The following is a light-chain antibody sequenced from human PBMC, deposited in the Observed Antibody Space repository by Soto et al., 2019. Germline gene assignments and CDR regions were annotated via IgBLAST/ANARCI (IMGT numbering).Light chain of an antibody. V-gene: IGKV4-1*01. Sequence: DIVMTQSPDSLAVSLGERATISCKSSQSVLFSSDNKNYLAWYQQKPGQPPKLIISWASNREYGVPDRFSGSGSGTDFTLTISSLQAEDVAVYYCQQYYNVQALSFGGGTKVDIK. CDR3: QQYYNVQALS. J-gene: IGKJ4*01. CDR1: QSVLFSSDNKNY. CDR2: WAS.